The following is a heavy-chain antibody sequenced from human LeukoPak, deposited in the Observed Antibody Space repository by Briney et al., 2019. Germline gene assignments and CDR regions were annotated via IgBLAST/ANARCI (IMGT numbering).Heavy chain of an antibody. J-gene: IGHJ4*02. CDR2: ISGSGGST. V-gene: IGHV3-23*01. Sequence: GGSLRLSCAASGFTFSNYGMRWVRQAPGKGLEWVSAISGSGGSTYYADSVKGRFTISRDNSKNTLYLQMNSLRAEDTAVYYCAKKSRGSGSYYGDYWGQGILVTVSS. CDR1: GFTFSNYG. CDR3: AKKSRGSGSYYGDY. D-gene: IGHD3-10*01.